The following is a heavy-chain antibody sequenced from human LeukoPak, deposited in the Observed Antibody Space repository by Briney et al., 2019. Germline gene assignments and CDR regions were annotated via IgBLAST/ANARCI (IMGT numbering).Heavy chain of an antibody. V-gene: IGHV3-74*01. D-gene: IGHD3-10*01. CDR3: ARVDYGSGRAIDY. CDR2: VKGDGTTI. J-gene: IGHJ4*02. Sequence: GGSLRLSCVASGVDFSSYWMHWVRQAPGKGLEWVSRVKGDGTTIGYGDSVRGRFTISRDNAKNTVYLQMNSLRVDDTALYYCARVDYGSGRAIDYWGQGTLVTVSS. CDR1: GVDFSSYW.